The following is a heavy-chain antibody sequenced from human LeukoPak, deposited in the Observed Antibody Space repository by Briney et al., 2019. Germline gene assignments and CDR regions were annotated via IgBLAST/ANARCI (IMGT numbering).Heavy chain of an antibody. D-gene: IGHD2-2*01. Sequence: GGSLRLSCAASGFTFRSYGMHWVRQAPGKGLEWVAVISYDGSNKYYADSVKGRFTISRDNSKNTLYLQMNSLRAEDTAVYYCVSTRFDYWGQGTLVIVPS. CDR3: VSTRFDY. CDR2: ISYDGSNK. J-gene: IGHJ4*02. CDR1: GFTFRSYG. V-gene: IGHV3-30*03.